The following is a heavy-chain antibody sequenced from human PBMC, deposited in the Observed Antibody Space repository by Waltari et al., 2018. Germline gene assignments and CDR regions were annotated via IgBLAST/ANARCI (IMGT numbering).Heavy chain of an antibody. CDR2: IGTYT. J-gene: IGHJ4*02. CDR1: GFVFKTYS. CDR3: ASALNYAILTGWGRANDY. Sequence: EVQLVQSGGGLVQPGGSLRLSCVGSGFVFKTYSVNWVRQAPGKGLEWISYIGTYTDYAESVKGRFTISRDNAKNSVSLQMDSLRDEDTAVYYCASALNYAILTGWGRANDYWGQGTLVTVSS. D-gene: IGHD3-9*01. V-gene: IGHV3-48*02.